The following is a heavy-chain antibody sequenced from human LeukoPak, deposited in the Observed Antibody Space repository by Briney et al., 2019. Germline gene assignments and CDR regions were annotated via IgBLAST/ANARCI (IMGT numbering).Heavy chain of an antibody. Sequence: PSETLSLTCAVSGGSISSSNWWSWVRQPPGKGLEWIGEIYHSGSTNYNPSLKSRVTISVDTSKNQFSLKLSSVTAADTAVYYCARHVRYSSGRGWFDPWGQGTLVTVSS. CDR1: GGSISSSNW. V-gene: IGHV4-4*02. CDR3: ARHVRYSSGRGWFDP. D-gene: IGHD6-19*01. J-gene: IGHJ5*02. CDR2: IYHSGST.